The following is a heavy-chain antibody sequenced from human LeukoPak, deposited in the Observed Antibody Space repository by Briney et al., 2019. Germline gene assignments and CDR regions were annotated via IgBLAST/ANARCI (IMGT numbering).Heavy chain of an antibody. V-gene: IGHV4-38-2*02. D-gene: IGHD6-13*01. CDR3: ANLGVAAAGSGN. CDR1: GSSVSTGYY. Sequence: SETLSLTCTVSGSSVSTGYYWGWIRPPPGKGLEWIGSIYHNGNTYYNPSLKSRVTISLDTSGNQFSLKLISLTAADTAVYYCANLGVAAAGSGNWGQGALVTVSS. J-gene: IGHJ4*02. CDR2: IYHNGNT.